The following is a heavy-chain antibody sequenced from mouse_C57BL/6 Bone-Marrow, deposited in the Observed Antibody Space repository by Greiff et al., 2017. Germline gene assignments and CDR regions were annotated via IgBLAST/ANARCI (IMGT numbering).Heavy chain of an antibody. Sequence: VQLMESGPELVKPGASVKISCKASGYAFSSSWMNWVKQRPGKGLEWIGRIYPGDGDTNYNGKFKGKATLTADKSSSTAYMQLSSLTSEDSAVYFCARERIYYDYVDYWGQGTTLTVSS. CDR2: IYPGDGDT. V-gene: IGHV1-82*01. CDR3: ARERIYYDYVDY. J-gene: IGHJ2*01. CDR1: GYAFSSSW. D-gene: IGHD2-4*01.